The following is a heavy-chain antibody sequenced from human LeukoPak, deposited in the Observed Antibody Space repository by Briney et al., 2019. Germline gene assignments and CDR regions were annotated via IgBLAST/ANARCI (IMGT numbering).Heavy chain of an antibody. CDR1: GYTFTRYD. Sequence: ASVKVSCKTSGYTFTRYDINWVRQAPGQGLEWMGWMNPNSGNTGYAQKFQGRVTMTRNTSISTAYMELSSLRSEDTAVYYCARGRSSGRRGNWFDLWGQGTLVTVSS. D-gene: IGHD6-19*01. CDR3: ARGRSSGRRGNWFDL. V-gene: IGHV1-8*01. CDR2: MNPNSGNT. J-gene: IGHJ5*02.